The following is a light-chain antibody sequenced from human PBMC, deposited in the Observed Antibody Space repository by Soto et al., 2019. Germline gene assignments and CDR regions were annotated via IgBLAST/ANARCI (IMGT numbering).Light chain of an antibody. Sequence: QSVLTQPPSASGTPGQRVTISCSGSSSNIGSNTVNWYQQLPGTAPKLLIYSNNQRPSGVPDRFSGSKSGTSASLAISGLQSEDEADYYCAAWDDSLNGPFYVFGTATKVP. CDR1: SSNIGSNT. V-gene: IGLV1-44*01. CDR2: SNN. CDR3: AAWDDSLNGPFYV. J-gene: IGLJ1*01.